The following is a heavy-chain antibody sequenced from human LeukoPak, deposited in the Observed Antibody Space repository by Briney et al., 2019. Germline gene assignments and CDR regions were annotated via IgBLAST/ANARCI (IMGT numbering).Heavy chain of an antibody. CDR2: ISYDGSNK. CDR3: AKDPGTTAGPRDY. J-gene: IGHJ4*02. CDR1: GFTFSSYG. D-gene: IGHD1-7*01. V-gene: IGHV3-30*18. Sequence: GGSLRLSCAASGFTFSSYGMHWVRQAPGKGLEWVAVISYDGSNKYYADSVKGRFAISRDNSKNTLYLQMNSLRAEDTAVYYCAKDPGTTAGPRDYWGQGTLVTVSS.